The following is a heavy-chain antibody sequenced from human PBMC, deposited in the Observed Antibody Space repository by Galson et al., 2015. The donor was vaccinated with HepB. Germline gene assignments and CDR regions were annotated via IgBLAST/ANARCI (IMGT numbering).Heavy chain of an antibody. Sequence: SLRLSCAASGFTFSSYSMNWVRQAPGKGLEWVSSISSSSSYIYYADSVKGRFTISRDNAKNSLYLQMNSLRAEDTAVYYCARVWPEVTTYYYYGMDVWGQGTTVTVSS. D-gene: IGHD4-11*01. V-gene: IGHV3-21*01. CDR2: ISSSSSYI. CDR3: ARVWPEVTTYYYYGMDV. J-gene: IGHJ6*02. CDR1: GFTFSSYS.